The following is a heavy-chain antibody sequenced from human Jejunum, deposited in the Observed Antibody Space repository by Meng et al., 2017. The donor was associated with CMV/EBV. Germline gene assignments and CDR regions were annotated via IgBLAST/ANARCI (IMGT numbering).Heavy chain of an antibody. D-gene: IGHD3-3*01. CDR3: AKSLSPYDFWSGTDF. CDR1: FDDYA. V-gene: IGHV3-9*01. J-gene: IGHJ4*02. CDR2: ISWNSDRI. Sequence: FDDYAMHWVRQAPGKGLEWVSGISWNSDRIDYADSVKGRFTISRDNVKNFLFLEMNSLRPEDTAFYYCAKSLSPYDFWSGTDFWGQGTRVTVSS.